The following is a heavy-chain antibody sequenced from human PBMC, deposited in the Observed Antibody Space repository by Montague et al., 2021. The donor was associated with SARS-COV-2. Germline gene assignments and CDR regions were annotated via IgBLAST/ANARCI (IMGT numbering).Heavy chain of an antibody. V-gene: IGHV4-61*01. CDR3: AREATDYGSGSYYFPFAY. D-gene: IGHD3-10*01. CDR2: VYNYGST. J-gene: IGHJ4*02. Sequence: SETLPLTCSVSGGSVSSGSNYWSWIRQSPGKGLEWIGYVYNYGSTDYNPSLKSRVTISLDTSKNQFSLRLSSVTAADTAVYYCAREATDYGSGSYYFPFAYWGQGILVTVSS. CDR1: GGSVSSGSNY.